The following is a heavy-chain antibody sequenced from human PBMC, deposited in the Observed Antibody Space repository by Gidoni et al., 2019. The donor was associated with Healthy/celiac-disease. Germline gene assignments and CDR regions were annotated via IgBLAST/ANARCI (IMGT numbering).Heavy chain of an antibody. D-gene: IGHD2-15*01. V-gene: IGHV1-18*04. CDR2: ISAYNGNT. J-gene: IGHJ4*02. Sequence: QVQLVKSGAEVKKPGASVTVSCKASGYTFTSYGISWVRQAPGQGLEWMGWISAYNGNTNYAQKLQGRVTMTTDTSTSTAYMELRSLRSDDTAVYYCARDDCSGGSCYPADYWGQGTLVTVSS. CDR1: GYTFTSYG. CDR3: ARDDCSGGSCYPADY.